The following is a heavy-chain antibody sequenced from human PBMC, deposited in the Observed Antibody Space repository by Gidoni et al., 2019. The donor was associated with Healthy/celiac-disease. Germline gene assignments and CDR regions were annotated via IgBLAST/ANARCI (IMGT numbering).Heavy chain of an antibody. CDR3: ARDWSGSYLSGFDY. Sequence: SGFTFSSYAMLWVRQAPGKGLEWVAVISYDGSNKYYADSVKGRFTISRDNSKNTLYLQMNSLRAEDTAVYYCARDWSGSYLSGFDYWGQGTLVTVSS. CDR2: ISYDGSNK. D-gene: IGHD1-26*01. V-gene: IGHV3-30-3*01. J-gene: IGHJ4*02. CDR1: GFTFSSYA.